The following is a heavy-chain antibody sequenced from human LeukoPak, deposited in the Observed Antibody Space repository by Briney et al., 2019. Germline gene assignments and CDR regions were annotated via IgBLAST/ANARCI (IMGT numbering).Heavy chain of an antibody. CDR3: ARHRKSSGWTFDY. J-gene: IGHJ4*02. CDR2: TNHSGST. D-gene: IGHD6-19*01. CDR1: GGSFSGYY. V-gene: IGHV4-34*01. Sequence: SETLSLTCAVYGGSFSGYYWSWIRQPPGKGLEWIGETNHSGSTNYNPSLKSRVTISVDTSKNQFSLKLSSVTAADTAVYYCARHRKSSGWTFDYWGQGTLVTVSS.